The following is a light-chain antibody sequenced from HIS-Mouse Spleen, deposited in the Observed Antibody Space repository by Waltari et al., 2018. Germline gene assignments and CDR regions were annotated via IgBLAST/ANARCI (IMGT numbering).Light chain of an antibody. Sequence: SYELTQPPSVSVSPGQTASITCSGDALPKQYAYWYQQKSGPAPVLVIYEDSKRPSGSPEGVSGSRSGTMETLTISGAQVEDEADYYCYSTDSSGNHRVFGGGTKLTVL. CDR1: ALPKQY. CDR3: YSTDSSGNHRV. CDR2: EDS. V-gene: IGLV3-10*01. J-gene: IGLJ2*01.